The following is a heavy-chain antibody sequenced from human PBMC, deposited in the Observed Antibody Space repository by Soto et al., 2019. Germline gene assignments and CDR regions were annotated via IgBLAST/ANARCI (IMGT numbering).Heavy chain of an antibody. D-gene: IGHD2-15*01. CDR2: IYYSGST. CDR3: ARGVSCSGGSCYSGDAFDI. J-gene: IGHJ3*02. CDR1: GGSISSGGYY. V-gene: IGHV4-31*03. Sequence: SESLSLTCTVSGGSISSGGYYWSWIRQHPGKGLEWIGYIYYSGSTYYNPSLKSRVTISVDTSKNQFSLKLSSVTAADTAVYYCARGVSCSGGSCYSGDAFDIWGQGTMVTVSS.